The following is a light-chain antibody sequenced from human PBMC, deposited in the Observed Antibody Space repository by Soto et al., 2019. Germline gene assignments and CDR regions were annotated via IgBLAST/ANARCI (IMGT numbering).Light chain of an antibody. CDR1: QSVSSGR. Sequence: EIVLAQSPGTLSLSAWQRATLSCMASQSVSSGRLAWYQQTPGQAPRLLIYGASSRATGIPDRFSGSGSGTDFTLSISRLEPEDFAMYYCQQYGSSPFTFGGGTKVDIK. J-gene: IGKJ4*01. CDR2: GAS. V-gene: IGKV3-20*01. CDR3: QQYGSSPFT.